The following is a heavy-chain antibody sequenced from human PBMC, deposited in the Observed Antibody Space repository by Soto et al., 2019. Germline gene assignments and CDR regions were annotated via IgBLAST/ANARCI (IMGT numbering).Heavy chain of an antibody. CDR2: ST. Sequence: SGPTLVNPPQTLTLTCTVSGFSLTTRGMTLGWIRQPPGKAPEWLALSTQYSPSLQSRLTFTEDTSKNQVVLTMTNMDPVDTATYYCTLRQDTSRGPIYWGQGIMVTVSS. J-gene: IGHJ4*02. CDR1: GFSLTTRGMT. CDR3: TLRQDTSRGPIY. D-gene: IGHD6-13*01. V-gene: IGHV2-5*01.